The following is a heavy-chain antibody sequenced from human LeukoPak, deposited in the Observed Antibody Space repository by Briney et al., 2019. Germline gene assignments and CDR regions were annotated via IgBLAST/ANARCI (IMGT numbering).Heavy chain of an antibody. CDR3: VSPRGFGYGYIDY. Sequence: SETLSLTCTVSGGSISSSSAYWGWMRQPPGKGLEWVGSIYYSNNTYYNPSLKSRATISADSTKTQFLQTLGLVTATNAAVYYCVSPRGFGYGYIDYWGQGTLVTVSS. J-gene: IGHJ4*02. D-gene: IGHD5-18*01. V-gene: IGHV4-39*01. CDR1: GGSISSSSAY. CDR2: IYYSNNT.